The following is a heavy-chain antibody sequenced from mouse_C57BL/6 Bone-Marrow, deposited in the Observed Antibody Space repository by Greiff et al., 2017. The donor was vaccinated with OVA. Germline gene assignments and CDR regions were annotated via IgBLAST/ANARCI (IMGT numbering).Heavy chain of an antibody. CDR3: ARRSLYYYGRGAMDY. CDR2: IDPSDSYT. J-gene: IGHJ4*01. D-gene: IGHD1-1*01. Sequence: QVQLQQPGAELVMPGASVKLSCKASGYTFTSYWMHWVKQRPGQGLEWIGEIDPSDSYTNYNQKFKGKSTLTVDKSSSTAYMQLSSLTSEDSAVYYCARRSLYYYGRGAMDYWGQGTSVTVSS. V-gene: IGHV1-69*01. CDR1: GYTFTSYW.